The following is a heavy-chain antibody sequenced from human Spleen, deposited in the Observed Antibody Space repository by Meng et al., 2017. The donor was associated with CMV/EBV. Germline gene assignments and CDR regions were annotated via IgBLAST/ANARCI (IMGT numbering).Heavy chain of an antibody. V-gene: IGHV4-39*07. D-gene: IGHD5/OR15-5a*01. CDR2: IYYTGTT. CDR3: AGDKSVSSVDP. Sequence: SETLSLTCAVSGGSISVSHYWGWIRQPPGKGLEWIGSIYYTGTTYCNPTRKSRVTISIDTSKNQFSLKLSSVTPADTAVYYCAGDKSVSSVDPGGQGTPVTVSS. CDR1: GGSISVSHY. J-gene: IGHJ5*02.